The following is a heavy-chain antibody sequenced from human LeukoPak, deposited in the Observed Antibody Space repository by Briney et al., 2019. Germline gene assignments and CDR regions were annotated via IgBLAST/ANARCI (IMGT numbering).Heavy chain of an antibody. CDR2: INHSGST. Sequence: PSETLSLTCAVYGGSFSGYYWSWIRQPPGKGREWIGEINHSGSTNYNPSLKSRVTISVDTSKNQFSLKLSSVTAADTAVYYCARVVIVVTIFGVVTYGFDYWGQGTLVTVSS. J-gene: IGHJ4*02. D-gene: IGHD3-3*01. CDR3: ARVVIVVTIFGVVTYGFDY. V-gene: IGHV4-34*01. CDR1: GGSFSGYY.